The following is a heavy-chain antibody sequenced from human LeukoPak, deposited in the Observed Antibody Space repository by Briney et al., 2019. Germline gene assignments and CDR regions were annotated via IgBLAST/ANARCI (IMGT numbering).Heavy chain of an antibody. D-gene: IGHD3-9*01. CDR2: ISYDGSNK. CDR1: GFTFSSYG. V-gene: IGHV3-30*03. J-gene: IGHJ4*02. Sequence: GRSLRLSCAASGFTFSSYGMHWVRQAPGKGLEWVAVISYDGSNKYYADSVKGRFTISRDNSKNTLYLQMNSLRTEDTAVYYCARGPTYYDILTGYTVWGQGTLVTASS. CDR3: ARGPTYYDILTGYTV.